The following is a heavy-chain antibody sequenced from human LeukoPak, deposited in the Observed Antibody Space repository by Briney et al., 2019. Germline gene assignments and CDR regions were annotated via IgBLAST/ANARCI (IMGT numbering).Heavy chain of an antibody. J-gene: IGHJ4*02. D-gene: IGHD6-19*01. V-gene: IGHV3-30*04. Sequence: PGGSLRLSCAASGFTFSIYSMHWVRQAAGRVREWVTIISYDGSNKYYADSVKGRFIISRDNSKHTLYLQMTSLRAEDTAVYSCASDPHLGIAVSRTVGLLWGQGTLVTVSS. CDR2: ISYDGSNK. CDR3: ASDPHLGIAVSRTVGLL. CDR1: GFTFSIYS.